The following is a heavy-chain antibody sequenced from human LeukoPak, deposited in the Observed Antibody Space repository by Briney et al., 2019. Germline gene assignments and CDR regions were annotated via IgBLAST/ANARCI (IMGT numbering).Heavy chain of an antibody. J-gene: IGHJ4*02. Sequence: SETLSLTCTVSGGSISSYYWSWIRQPPGKGLEWIGYIYYSGSTNYNPSPKSRVTISVDASKNQFSLKLSSVTAADTAVCYCARVDYDGYNPYYFDYWGQGTLVTVSS. CDR2: IYYSGST. V-gene: IGHV4-59*01. CDR3: ARVDYDGYNPYYFDY. D-gene: IGHD5-24*01. CDR1: GGSISSYY.